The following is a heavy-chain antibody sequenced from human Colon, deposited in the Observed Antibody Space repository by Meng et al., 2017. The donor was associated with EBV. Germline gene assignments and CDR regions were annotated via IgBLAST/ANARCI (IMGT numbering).Heavy chain of an antibody. Sequence: QVQLVESGGGVVQPGRXXGLSWEASGLTFSSYGMHWVRQAPGKGLEWVAVIWFDGSNKYYADSVKGRFTISRDNSKSTLYLQMNSLRAEDTAVYYCARDGDGRYNWYFDLWGRGTLVTVSS. J-gene: IGHJ2*01. CDR2: IWFDGSNK. CDR1: GLTFSSYG. D-gene: IGHD5-12*01. V-gene: IGHV3-33*01. CDR3: ARDGDGRYNWYFDL.